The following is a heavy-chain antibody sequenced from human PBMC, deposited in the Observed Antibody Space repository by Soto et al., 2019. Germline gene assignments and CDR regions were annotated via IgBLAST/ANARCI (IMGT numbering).Heavy chain of an antibody. J-gene: IGHJ6*02. CDR2: IYPDDSDT. CDR3: AGGGVRGVITRTRDYYGMDV. CDR1: GYTFTNYW. Sequence: GESLKISCKGSGYTFTNYWIGWVRQMPGKGLEWMGIIYPDDSDTRYSPSFQGQVTISADKSISTAYLQWSSLKASDTAMYYCAGGGVRGVITRTRDYYGMDVWGQGTTVTVSS. V-gene: IGHV5-51*01. D-gene: IGHD3-10*01.